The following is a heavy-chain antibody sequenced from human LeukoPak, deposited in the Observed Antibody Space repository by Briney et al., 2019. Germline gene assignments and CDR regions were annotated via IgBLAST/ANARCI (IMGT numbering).Heavy chain of an antibody. V-gene: IGHV1-2*02. CDR1: AYTFTGYY. J-gene: IGHJ4*02. CDR2: INPNSGGT. Sequence: ASVKVSCKASAYTFTGYYMHWVRQAPGQGLEWMGWINPNSGGTNYAQKFQGRVTMTRDTSIGTAYMELYSLRSDDAAVYYCARVYLDTAMVRSLDYWGQGTLVTVSS. D-gene: IGHD5-18*01. CDR3: ARVYLDTAMVRSLDY.